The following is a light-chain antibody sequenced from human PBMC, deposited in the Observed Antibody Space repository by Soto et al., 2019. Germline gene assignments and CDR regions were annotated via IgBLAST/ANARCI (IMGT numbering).Light chain of an antibody. V-gene: IGKV3-11*01. Sequence: EIVLTQSPATLSSFPGDRVTLSCRASQSVSSYLAWYQQKPGQAPRLLSYDASNRATGIPARFSGSGSGTDFTLTISSLEPEDFAVYYCQQRSNWPPITFGQGTRLEIK. CDR1: QSVSSY. CDR3: QQRSNWPPIT. CDR2: DAS. J-gene: IGKJ5*01.